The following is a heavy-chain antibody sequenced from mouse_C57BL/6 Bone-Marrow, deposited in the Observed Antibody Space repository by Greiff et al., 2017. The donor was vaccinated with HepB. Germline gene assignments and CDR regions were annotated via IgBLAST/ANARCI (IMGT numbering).Heavy chain of an antibody. CDR3: ARYHYDGSSDDY. V-gene: IGHV7-3*01. J-gene: IGHJ2*01. D-gene: IGHD1-1*01. Sequence: EVQLVESGGGLVQPGGSLSLSCAASGFTFTDYYMSWVRQPPGKALEWLGFIRNKANGYTTEYSASVKGRFTISRDNSQSIRYLQMNALRAEDSATYYCARYHYDGSSDDYWGQGTTLTVSS. CDR1: GFTFTDYY. CDR2: IRNKANGYTT.